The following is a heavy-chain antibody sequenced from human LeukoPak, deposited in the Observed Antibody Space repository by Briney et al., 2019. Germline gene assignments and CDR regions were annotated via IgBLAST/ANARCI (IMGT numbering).Heavy chain of an antibody. V-gene: IGHV3-7*01. CDR2: IGGDGSKK. D-gene: IGHD2-15*01. CDR1: RFTLSNAW. CDR3: ARDRGWRVLDH. Sequence: GGSLRLSCAASRFTLSNAWMNWVRQAPGKGPEWVANIGGDGSKKFYVDSVEGRFTISRDNAENSLYLQMNSLRVEDTAVYYCARDRGWRVLDHWGQGTLVTVSS. J-gene: IGHJ4*02.